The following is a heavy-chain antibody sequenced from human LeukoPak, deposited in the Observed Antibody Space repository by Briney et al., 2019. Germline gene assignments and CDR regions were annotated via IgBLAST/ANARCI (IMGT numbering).Heavy chain of an antibody. D-gene: IGHD1-20*01. CDR1: GFTFRRYA. V-gene: IGHV3-49*04. Sequence: GGSLRLSCAASGFTFRRYAMHWVRQAPGKGLEWVGFIRSKAYGGTTEYAASVKGRFTISRDDSKSIAYLQMNSLKTEDTAVYYCTRDDNWNDAFDYWGQGTLVTVSS. CDR3: TRDDNWNDAFDY. CDR2: IRSKAYGGTT. J-gene: IGHJ4*02.